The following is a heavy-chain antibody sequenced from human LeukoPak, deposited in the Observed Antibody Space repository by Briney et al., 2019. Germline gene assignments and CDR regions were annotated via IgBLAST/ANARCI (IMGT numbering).Heavy chain of an antibody. D-gene: IGHD2-15*01. CDR2: ISGDGSSI. CDR1: GVTFSNYY. CDR3: ARSSSGVYIQ. J-gene: IGHJ4*02. Sequence: GGSLRLSCVASGVTFSNYYMHWVRQVPGKGPVWVSRISGDGSSILYADSVKGRFTISRDNAKNSLYVQMNSLRADDSAVYYCARSSSGVYIQWGQGTLVTVSS. V-gene: IGHV3-74*01.